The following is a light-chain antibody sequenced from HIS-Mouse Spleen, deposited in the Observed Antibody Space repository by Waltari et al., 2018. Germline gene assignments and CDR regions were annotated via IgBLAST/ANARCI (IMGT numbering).Light chain of an antibody. V-gene: IGLV3-19*01. CDR1: SLRSYY. CDR2: GKN. Sequence: SSELTQDPAVSVALGQTVRIPCQGDSLRSYYASWYQQKPGQAPVLFIYGKNNRPSGIPDRFSGSSSGNTASLTITGAQAEDEADYYCNSRDSSGNHYVFGTGTKVTVL. CDR3: NSRDSSGNHYV. J-gene: IGLJ1*01.